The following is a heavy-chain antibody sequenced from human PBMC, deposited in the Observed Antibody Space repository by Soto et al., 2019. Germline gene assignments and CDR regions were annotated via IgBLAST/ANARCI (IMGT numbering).Heavy chain of an antibody. D-gene: IGHD6-13*01. J-gene: IGHJ6*02. CDR2: IFHTGGK. Sequence: SETLSLTCFVSGDSINNTYWWSWVRQAPGKGLEWIGEIFHTGGKSYMPSLRGRITLSVDTSKNQFSLQLNSVTPEDTAVYYCARATSYSSSWYPYYYYGMDVWGQGTTVTAP. CDR1: GDSINNTYW. CDR3: ARATSYSSSWYPYYYYGMDV. V-gene: IGHV4-4*02.